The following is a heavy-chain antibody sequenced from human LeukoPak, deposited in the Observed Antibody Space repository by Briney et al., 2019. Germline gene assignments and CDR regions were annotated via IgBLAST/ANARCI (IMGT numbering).Heavy chain of an antibody. CDR3: ARAQDFSDSSGPNYLDF. J-gene: IGHJ4*02. CDR1: GFTVSNNY. D-gene: IGHD3-22*01. Sequence: GGSLRLSCAVFGFTVSNNYMNWVRQAPGKGLEWVSVIYSGGNTYYADSVKGRFTISRDNSKNTLCLQMNSLRGEDTAVYYCARAQDFSDSSGPNYLDFWGQGILVTVSS. V-gene: IGHV3-66*01. CDR2: IYSGGNT.